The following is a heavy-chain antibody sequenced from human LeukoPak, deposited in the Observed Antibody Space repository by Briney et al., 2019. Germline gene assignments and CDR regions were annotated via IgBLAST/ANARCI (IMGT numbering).Heavy chain of an antibody. Sequence: SETLSLTCTVSGGSISSYYWSWIRQPPGKGLEWIGYIYYSGSTNYNPSLKSRVTMSVDTSKNQFSLKLSSVTAADTAVYYCARQRNWNDAFDIWGQGTMVTVSS. CDR2: IYYSGST. V-gene: IGHV4-59*08. D-gene: IGHD1-1*01. CDR1: GGSISSYY. CDR3: ARQRNWNDAFDI. J-gene: IGHJ3*02.